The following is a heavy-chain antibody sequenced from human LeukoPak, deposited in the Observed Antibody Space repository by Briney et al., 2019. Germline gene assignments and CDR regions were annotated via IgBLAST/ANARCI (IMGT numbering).Heavy chain of an antibody. CDR3: AKVWSGSSNWALRIFDN. Sequence: PGGSLRLSCAASGFTFSSYSMNWVRQAPGKGLEWVSYISSSSSTIYYADSVKGRFTISRDNSRNTLFVQMKSLSAEDTAVYYCAKVWSGSSNWALRIFDNWGQGTLVTVSS. D-gene: IGHD4-11*01. J-gene: IGHJ4*02. CDR2: ISSSSSTI. CDR1: GFTFSSYS. V-gene: IGHV3-48*01.